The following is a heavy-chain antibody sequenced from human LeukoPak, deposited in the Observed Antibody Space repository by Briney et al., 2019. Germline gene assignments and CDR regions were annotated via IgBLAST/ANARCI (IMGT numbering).Heavy chain of an antibody. J-gene: IGHJ4*02. CDR3: ARDRDYAFDY. CDR1: GFTLSSYS. D-gene: IGHD4-17*01. CDR2: IDSDTYGNTI. V-gene: IGHV3-48*02. Sequence: PGGSLRLSCAASGFTLSSYSMNWVHQAPGKGLEWISYIDSDTYGNTIYYADIVKGRFTISRDNAKNSLYLQMNSLRDEDTALYYCARDRDYAFDYWGQGTLVTVSS.